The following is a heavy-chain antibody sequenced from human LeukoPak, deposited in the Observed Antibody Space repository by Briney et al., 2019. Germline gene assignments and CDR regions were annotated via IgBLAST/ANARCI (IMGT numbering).Heavy chain of an antibody. J-gene: IGHJ4*02. D-gene: IGHD4-11*01. CDR2: VYYSGAT. CDR3: VRTPAVTTFRKIAFDY. V-gene: IGHV4-39*01. CDR1: GGSLSSSYYY. Sequence: SGTLSLTCTVSGGSLSSSYYYWGWIRQPPGKGLEWIGSVYYSGATYSNPSLKSRVTIDVDTSKNQFSLKLSSVTAADTSVYYCVRTPAVTTFRKIAFDYWGQGTLVTVSS.